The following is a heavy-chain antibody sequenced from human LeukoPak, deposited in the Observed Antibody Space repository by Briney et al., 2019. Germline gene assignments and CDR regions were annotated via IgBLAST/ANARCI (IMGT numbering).Heavy chain of an antibody. CDR1: GYTFTSYG. D-gene: IGHD2-21*02. CDR2: INPNIGDA. Sequence: ASVKVSCKASGYTFTSYGISWVLQAPGQGLEWMGWINPNIGDASYAQKFQDRVTMTRDRSINTAYMELSRLTSDDTAVYYCARMALDGGDSIGFDSWGQGTLVTVSS. J-gene: IGHJ5*01. V-gene: IGHV1-2*02. CDR3: ARMALDGGDSIGFDS.